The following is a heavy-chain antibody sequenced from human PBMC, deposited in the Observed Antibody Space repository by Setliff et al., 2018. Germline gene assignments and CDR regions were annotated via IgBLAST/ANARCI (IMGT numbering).Heavy chain of an antibody. CDR2: IWYDGTNE. V-gene: IGHV3-33*08. CDR3: ARGRVMGELRVWFDP. J-gene: IGHJ5*02. CDR1: GFTFSIYA. Sequence: PGGSLRLSCAASGFTFSIYAMHWVRQAPGKGLEWVALIWYDGTNEKYVDSVKGRFTISRDNSKNTLYLQMNSLRAEDTAVYYCARGRVMGELRVWFDPWGQGTLVTVSS. D-gene: IGHD1-26*01.